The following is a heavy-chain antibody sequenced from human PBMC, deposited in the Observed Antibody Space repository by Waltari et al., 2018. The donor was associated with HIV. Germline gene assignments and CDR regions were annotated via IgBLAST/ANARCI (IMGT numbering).Heavy chain of an antibody. V-gene: IGHV1-8*01. Sequence: QSPTEVRRPGASVRVSCRIFGYKFVNHDITWVRQAAREGLDWKGCINPNTGDTNSLEKYWGRLTLTRTISTATAYLDLTNLTRDDMATYYCTRGLALRIAAPGADVWGQGTTVIV. CDR3: TRGLALRIAAPGADV. CDR1: GYKFVNHD. D-gene: IGHD4-17*01. J-gene: IGHJ6*02. CDR2: INPNTGDT.